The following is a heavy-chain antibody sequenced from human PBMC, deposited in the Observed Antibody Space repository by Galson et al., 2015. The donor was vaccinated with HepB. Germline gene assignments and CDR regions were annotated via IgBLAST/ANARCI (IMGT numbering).Heavy chain of an antibody. CDR2: IVPVLDVA. J-gene: IGHJ6*02. D-gene: IGHD4/OR15-4a*01. Sequence: SVKVSCKASGGTFSSYAISWVRQAPGQGLEWMGRIVPVLDVANYAQSFQGRVTITADKSTNTAYMELSRLRSEDTAVYYCARARDYVLYLYYYYGMDGWGQGTTVTFSS. CDR3: ARARDYVLYLYYYYGMDG. V-gene: IGHV1-69*04. CDR1: GGTFSSYA.